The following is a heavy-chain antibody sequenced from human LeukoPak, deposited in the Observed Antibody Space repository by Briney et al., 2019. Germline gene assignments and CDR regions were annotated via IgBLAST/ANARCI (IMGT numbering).Heavy chain of an antibody. V-gene: IGHV4-59*01. Sequence: SETLSLTCTVSGGSISSYYWSWIRQPPGKGLEWIGYIYYSGSTNYNPSLKSRVTISVDTSKNQFSLKLSSVTAADTAVYYCARGNYYGSGSFRYWFYYYYMDVWGKGTTVTISS. D-gene: IGHD3-10*01. J-gene: IGHJ6*03. CDR1: GGSISSYY. CDR3: ARGNYYGSGSFRYWFYYYYMDV. CDR2: IYYSGST.